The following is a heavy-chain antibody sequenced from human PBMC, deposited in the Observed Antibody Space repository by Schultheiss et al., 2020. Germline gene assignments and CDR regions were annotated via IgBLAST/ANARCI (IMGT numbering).Heavy chain of an antibody. D-gene: IGHD4-11*01. J-gene: IGHJ6*03. CDR1: GFTFSAYD. V-gene: IGHV3-21*01. Sequence: GESLKISCAASGFTFSAYDMHWVRQAPGKGLEWVSSIGKATSYIYYADSVKGRFTISRDDAKNSLYLQMNSLRAEDTAVYYCARTKTQRTVTTSSYYYYMDVWGKGTTVNVSS. CDR3: ARTKTQRTVTTSSYYYYMDV. CDR2: IGKATSYI.